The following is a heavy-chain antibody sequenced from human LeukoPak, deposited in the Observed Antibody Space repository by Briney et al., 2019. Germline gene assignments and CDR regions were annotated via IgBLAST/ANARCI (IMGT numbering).Heavy chain of an antibody. CDR1: GYSIRSGSY. J-gene: IGHJ4*02. CDR2: MFHSGDT. Sequence: SETLSLTCDVSGYSIRSGSYWGWIRQPPGKGLEWIVCMFHSGDTYHNPSLKSRVTISADTSKNQFSLKLTSVTAADTAVYYCAKVGAYGDYARHDYWGQGTLVTVSS. D-gene: IGHD4-17*01. V-gene: IGHV4-38-2*01. CDR3: AKVGAYGDYARHDY.